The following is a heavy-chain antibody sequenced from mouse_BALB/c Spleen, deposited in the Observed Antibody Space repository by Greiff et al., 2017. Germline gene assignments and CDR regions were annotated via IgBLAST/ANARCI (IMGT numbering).Heavy chain of an antibody. Sequence: QVQLQQSGPSLVQPSQSLSITCTVSGFSLTSYGVHWVRQSPGKGLEWLGVIWRGGSTPYNAAFMSRLSITKDNSKCQVFFKMNSLQADDTAIYYCAKKEGPYYGLYYYAMDYWGQGTSVTVSS. CDR3: AKKEGPYYGLYYYAMDY. V-gene: IGHV2-5-1*01. CDR2: IWRGGST. J-gene: IGHJ4*01. D-gene: IGHD2-10*01. CDR1: GFSLTSYG.